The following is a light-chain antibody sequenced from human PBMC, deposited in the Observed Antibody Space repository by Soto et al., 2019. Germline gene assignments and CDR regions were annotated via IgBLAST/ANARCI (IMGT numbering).Light chain of an antibody. CDR3: CSYASTNTFV. Sequence: QSALTQPASVSGSPGQLITISCTGTSSDVGNYDLVSRYQQHPGKVPKLIVYEGSKRPSGVSSRFSGSNSGNTASLTISGLQVEDEADYYCCSYASTNTFVFGTGTRSPS. J-gene: IGLJ1*01. CDR1: SSDVGNYDL. V-gene: IGLV2-23*03. CDR2: EGS.